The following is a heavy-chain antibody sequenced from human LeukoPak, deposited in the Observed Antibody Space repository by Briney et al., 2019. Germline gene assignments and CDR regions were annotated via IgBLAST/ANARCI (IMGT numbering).Heavy chain of an antibody. CDR1: GYTFTSYD. D-gene: IGHD3-22*01. V-gene: IGHV1-18*01. J-gene: IGHJ4*02. Sequence: ASVKVSCKASGYTFTSYDTNWVRQAPGQGLEWMGWISGYNGHANYAQKLQGRVTMTTDPSTSTAFMELRSLRSDDTAVYYCARAGHRRYYYDGGYDYWGQGTLVTVSS. CDR2: ISGYNGHA. CDR3: ARAGHRRYYYDGGYDY.